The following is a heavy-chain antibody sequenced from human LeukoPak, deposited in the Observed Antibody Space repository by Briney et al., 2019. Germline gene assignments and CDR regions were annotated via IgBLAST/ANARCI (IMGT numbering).Heavy chain of an antibody. CDR1: GYTFTGYY. CDR3: GRGRLPTIGVVNPSYYLDY. V-gene: IGHV1-2*02. D-gene: IGHD3-22*01. J-gene: IGHJ4*02. CDR2: INPNSGGT. Sequence: ASVKVSCKASGYTFTGYYIHWVRQAPGQGLEWMGWINPNSGGTNYAQKLQGRVTVTWDTSISTAYMDLSSLRSDDTAVYYCGRGRLPTIGVVNPSYYLDYWGQGTLVTVSS.